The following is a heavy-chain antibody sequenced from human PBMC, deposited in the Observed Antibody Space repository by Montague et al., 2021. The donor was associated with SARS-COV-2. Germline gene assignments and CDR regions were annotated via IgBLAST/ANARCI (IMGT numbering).Heavy chain of an antibody. CDR3: ARILATVNAFDI. D-gene: IGHD4-17*01. Sequence: PALVKPTQTLTLTCTFSGFSLSTSGVGVGWIRQPPGKALEWLAXXXWXXXKRXSPSLKTRLTISKDTSKNQVVLTMTNMDPVDTATYYCARILATVNAFDIWGQGTMVTVSS. CDR2: XXWXXXK. V-gene: IGHV2-5*01. J-gene: IGHJ3*02. CDR1: GFSLSTSGVG.